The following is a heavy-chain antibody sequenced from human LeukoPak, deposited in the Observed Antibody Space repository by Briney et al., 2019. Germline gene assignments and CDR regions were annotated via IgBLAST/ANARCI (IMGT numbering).Heavy chain of an antibody. Sequence: GGSLRLSCAASGFTFSSNGMHWVRQAPGKGLEWVAFIRYGGNDERYADSVKGRFTISRDNSKNTLYLQMNSLRADDTAVYYCATYSSLNRREFQYWGQGTLLTVSS. CDR3: ATYSSLNRREFQY. V-gene: IGHV3-30*02. CDR2: IRYGGNDE. D-gene: IGHD3-22*01. J-gene: IGHJ1*01. CDR1: GFTFSSNG.